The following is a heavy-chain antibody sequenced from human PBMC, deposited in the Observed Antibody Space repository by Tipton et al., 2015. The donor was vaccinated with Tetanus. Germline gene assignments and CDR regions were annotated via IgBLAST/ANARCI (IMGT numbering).Heavy chain of an antibody. CDR1: GDSISRFY. CDR2: ISHRGST. D-gene: IGHD2-15*01. J-gene: IGHJ5*02. Sequence: GLVKPSDTLSLTCNMSGDSISRFYWSWIRQPPGEGLEWIGYISHRGSTNYNPSLKSRVTMSVDTSKNQFSLRLSSVTAADTAVYYCARVRRGCSGGGCYSSFDPWGQGSLVAVSS. CDR3: ARVRRGCSGGGCYSSFDP. V-gene: IGHV4-59*07.